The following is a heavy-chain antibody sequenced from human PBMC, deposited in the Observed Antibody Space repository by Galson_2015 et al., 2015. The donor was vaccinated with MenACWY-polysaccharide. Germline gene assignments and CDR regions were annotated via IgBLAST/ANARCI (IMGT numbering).Heavy chain of an antibody. CDR2: IQYDGSNK. Sequence: SLRLSCAASGIKFYGSGMHWVRQAPGKGLERVAVIQYDGSNKVYADSVKGRFSISRDNSKNTLYLQMNSLRAEDTAVYYCAREGSRIVFHAFDVWGHGALVTVSS. J-gene: IGHJ3*01. D-gene: IGHD2-15*01. V-gene: IGHV3-30*12. CDR1: GIKFYGSG. CDR3: AREGSRIVFHAFDV.